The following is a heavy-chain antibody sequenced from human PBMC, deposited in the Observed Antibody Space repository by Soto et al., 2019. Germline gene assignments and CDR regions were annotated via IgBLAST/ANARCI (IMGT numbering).Heavy chain of an antibody. CDR3: AREDIVVVTAIQYFQH. Sequence: ASVKVSCKASGHTFTSYGISWVRQAPGQGLEWMGWISAYNGNTNYAQKLQGRVTMTTDTSTSTAYMELRSLRSDDTAVYYCAREDIVVVTAIQYFQHWGQGTLVTVSS. CDR2: ISAYNGNT. D-gene: IGHD2-21*02. J-gene: IGHJ1*01. CDR1: GHTFTSYG. V-gene: IGHV1-18*01.